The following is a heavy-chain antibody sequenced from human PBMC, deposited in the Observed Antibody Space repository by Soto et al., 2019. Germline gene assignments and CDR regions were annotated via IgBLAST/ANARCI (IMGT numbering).Heavy chain of an antibody. CDR1: GFTFSDHY. V-gene: IGHV3-72*01. CDR3: TVWGWGNDFGAA. D-gene: IGHD3-16*01. Sequence: EVQLVESGGGLVQPGGSLRLSCAASGFTFSDHYMDWVRQAPGKGLEWVGRSKNKADSYTTEYAASVKGRFTISRDGSKNSLFLQMNRLKTADTAVYYCTVWGWGNDFGAAWGQGILVTVSS. CDR2: SKNKADSYTT. J-gene: IGHJ4*02.